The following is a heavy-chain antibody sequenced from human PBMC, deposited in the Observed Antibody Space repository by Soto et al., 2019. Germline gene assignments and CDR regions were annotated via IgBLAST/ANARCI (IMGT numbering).Heavy chain of an antibody. D-gene: IGHD3-10*01. CDR1: GFSLSTSGVG. J-gene: IGHJ5*02. CDR3: AHRRYDAAGRVLGWFDP. CDR2: IYWDDAK. Sequence: QITLKESGPTLVKPTQTLTLTCTFSGFSLSTSGVGVGWIRQPPGKALEWLALIYWDDAKRYSPSLKSRLTITKDTSKNQVVLTMTNMDPVDTATYYCAHRRYDAAGRVLGWFDPWGQGTLVTVSS. V-gene: IGHV2-5*02.